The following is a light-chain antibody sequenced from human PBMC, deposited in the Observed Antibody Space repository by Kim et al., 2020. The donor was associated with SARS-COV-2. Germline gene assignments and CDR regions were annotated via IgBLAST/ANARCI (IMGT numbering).Light chain of an antibody. J-gene: IGKJ4*01. V-gene: IGKV1-27*01. CDR2: ATS. CDR3: QKYNSAPLT. Sequence: LSASVGDRVTITCRASQAINNYLAWYQQRPGEVPKLLIYATSTLHSGVPSRFSGSGSGTDFTLTISSLQPEDVATYFCQKYNSAPLTFGGGTKVDIK. CDR1: QAINNY.